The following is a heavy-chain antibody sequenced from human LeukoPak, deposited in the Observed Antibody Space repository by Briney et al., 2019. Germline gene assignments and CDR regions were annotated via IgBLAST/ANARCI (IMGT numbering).Heavy chain of an antibody. CDR2: INPNSGGT. J-gene: IGHJ5*02. CDR1: GYTFTGYY. CDR3: ARVRLRSPGWFDP. V-gene: IGHV1-2*02. Sequence: VASVKVSCKASGYTFTGYYMHWVRQAPGQGLEWMGWINPNSGGTNYAQKFQGRVTMTRDTSISTAYMELSRLRSDDTAVYYCARVRLRSPGWFDPWGQGTLVTVSS. D-gene: IGHD5-12*01.